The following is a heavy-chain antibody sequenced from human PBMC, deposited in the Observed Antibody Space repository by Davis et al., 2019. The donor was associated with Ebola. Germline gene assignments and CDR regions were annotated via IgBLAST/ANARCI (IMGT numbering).Heavy chain of an antibody. CDR1: GFTFSSYY. J-gene: IGHJ4*02. V-gene: IGHV3-21*01. CDR2: ISSSSNYI. CDR3: ARGDYRTSYYFDY. Sequence: GESLKISCAASGFTFSSYYMNWVRQAPGKGLEWVSSISSSSNYIYYADSMKGRFTISRDNARNSLYLQMNSLRAEDTAIYYCARGDYRTSYYFDYWGQGTLVTVSS. D-gene: IGHD4-11*01.